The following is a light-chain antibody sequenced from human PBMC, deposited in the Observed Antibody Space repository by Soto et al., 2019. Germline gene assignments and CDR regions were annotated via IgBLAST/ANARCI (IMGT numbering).Light chain of an antibody. V-gene: IGKV3-15*01. CDR3: QQYNNWRT. Sequence: WYQQRPGQAPRLLIYGASTRATGVPARFSGGGSGTEFTLTISSLQSEDFAVYYCQQYNNWRTFGQGTKVDIK. J-gene: IGKJ1*01. CDR2: GAS.